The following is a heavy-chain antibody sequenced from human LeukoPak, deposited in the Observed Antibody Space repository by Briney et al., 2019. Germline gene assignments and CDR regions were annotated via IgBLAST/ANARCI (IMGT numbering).Heavy chain of an antibody. CDR1: GGSISSSSYF. CDR2: IYYSGGA. J-gene: IGHJ4*02. Sequence: SETLSLTCTVSGGSISSSSYFWGWIRQPPGKGLEWIGSIYYSGGAYYNPSLKSRVTISVDTSKNQFSLKLSSVTAADTAVYYCARILCSGKSCYSGYWGQGTLVTVSS. D-gene: IGHD2-15*01. V-gene: IGHV4-39*01. CDR3: ARILCSGKSCYSGY.